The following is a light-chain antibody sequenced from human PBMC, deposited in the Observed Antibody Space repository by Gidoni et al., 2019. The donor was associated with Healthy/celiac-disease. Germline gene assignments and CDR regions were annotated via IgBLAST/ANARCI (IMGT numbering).Light chain of an antibody. CDR3: QHSYRTPPMYT. CDR1: QSISNY. J-gene: IGKJ2*01. V-gene: IGKV1-39*01. Sequence: DIQVTQSPSSLSASVGDRVTITCRASQSISNYLNWYQQKPGKAPKLLIYAASSLQSGVPSRFSGSGSGTDFTLTISSLQPEDFATYYCQHSYRTPPMYTFGQGTKLEIK. CDR2: AAS.